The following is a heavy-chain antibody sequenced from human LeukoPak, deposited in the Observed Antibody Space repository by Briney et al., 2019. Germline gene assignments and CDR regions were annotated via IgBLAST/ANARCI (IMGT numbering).Heavy chain of an antibody. Sequence: GGSLRLSCAASGFTFSSYAMSWVRQAPGKGLEWVAVISYDGSNKYYADSVKGRFTISRDNSKNTLYLQMNSLRAEDTAVYYCARGIRFLDPRTGYWGQGTLVTVSS. D-gene: IGHD3-3*01. CDR1: GFTFSSYA. J-gene: IGHJ4*02. CDR2: ISYDGSNK. CDR3: ARGIRFLDPRTGY. V-gene: IGHV3-30-3*01.